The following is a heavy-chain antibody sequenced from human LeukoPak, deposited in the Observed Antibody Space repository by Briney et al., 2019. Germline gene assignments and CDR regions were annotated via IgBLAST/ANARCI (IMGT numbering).Heavy chain of an antibody. V-gene: IGHV4-4*07. CDR2: IYTSGST. D-gene: IGHD3-10*01. J-gene: IGHJ6*03. CDR3: ARAVGSGSFQTYYYYMDV. Sequence: KPSETLSLTCTVSGGSISSYYWSWIRQPAGKGLEWIGRIYTSGSTNYNPSLKSRVTMSVDTSKNQFSLKLSSVTAADTSVYYCARAVGSGSFQTYYYYMDVWGKETTVTNSS. CDR1: GGSISSYY.